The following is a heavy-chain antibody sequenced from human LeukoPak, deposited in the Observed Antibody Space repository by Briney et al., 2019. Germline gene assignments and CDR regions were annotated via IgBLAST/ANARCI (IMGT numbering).Heavy chain of an antibody. CDR3: ASYYYYGSGSYSFDY. Sequence: SETLSLTCTVSGASISSYYWSWIRQPPGKGLEWMGYIYYSGSTNYNPSLKSRVTISVDTSKNQFSLKLSSVTATDTAVYYCASYYYYGSGSYSFDYWGQGTLVTVSS. CDR1: GASISSYY. J-gene: IGHJ4*02. V-gene: IGHV4-59*01. D-gene: IGHD3-10*01. CDR2: IYYSGST.